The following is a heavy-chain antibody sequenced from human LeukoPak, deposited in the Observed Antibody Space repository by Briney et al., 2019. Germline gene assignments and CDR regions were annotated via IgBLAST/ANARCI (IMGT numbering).Heavy chain of an antibody. J-gene: IGHJ5*02. CDR1: GGSINTPNYY. Sequence: SETLSLTCTVSGGSINTPNYYWGWIRQTPGKGLEWIGNIFYSGGTYYSPSLTSRVTISLDTSRNQFSLKLSSVTAADTAVYYCARRGYDILTGLDPWGQGTLVTVSS. CDR2: IFYSGGT. V-gene: IGHV4-39*01. CDR3: ARRGYDILTGLDP. D-gene: IGHD3-9*01.